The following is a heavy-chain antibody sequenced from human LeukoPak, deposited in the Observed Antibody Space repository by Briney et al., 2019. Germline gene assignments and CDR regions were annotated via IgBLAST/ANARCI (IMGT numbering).Heavy chain of an antibody. D-gene: IGHD6-19*01. J-gene: IGHJ4*01. CDR3: AGRGLSTGWTFDY. Sequence: PSETLSLTCTVSGGSISSYYWSWIRQPPGKGLEWIGYIYYSGSTNYNPSLKSRVSISMDTPNNQFSLMISSVTAADTAIYYCAGRGLSTGWTFDYWGHGTLVTVSS. V-gene: IGHV4-59*08. CDR2: IYYSGST. CDR1: GGSISSYY.